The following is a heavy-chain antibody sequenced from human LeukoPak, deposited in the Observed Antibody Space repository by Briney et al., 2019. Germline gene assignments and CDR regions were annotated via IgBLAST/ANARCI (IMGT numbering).Heavy chain of an antibody. CDR2: INHSGST. V-gene: IGHV4-34*01. Sequence: SETLSPTCAVYGGSFSGYYWSWIRQPPGKGLEWIGEINHSGSTNYNPSLKSRVTISVDTSKNQFSLKLSSVTAADTAVYYCARGPPIVVVIKRKNWFDPWGQGTLVTVSS. CDR1: GGSFSGYY. D-gene: IGHD3-22*01. J-gene: IGHJ5*02. CDR3: ARGPPIVVVIKRKNWFDP.